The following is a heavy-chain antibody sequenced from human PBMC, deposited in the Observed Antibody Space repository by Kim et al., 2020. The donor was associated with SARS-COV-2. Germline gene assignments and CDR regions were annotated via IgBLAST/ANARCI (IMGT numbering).Heavy chain of an antibody. CDR2: INAGTGNT. CDR3: ARLIGRLNYFDY. D-gene: IGHD3-22*01. V-gene: IGHV1-3*01. CDR1: GYTFTSYA. Sequence: ASVKVSCKASGYTFTSYAMHWVRQAPGQRLEWMGWINAGTGNTKYSQKFQGRVTITRDTSASTAYMELSSLRSEDTAVYYCARLIGRLNYFDYWGQGTLVTVSS. J-gene: IGHJ4*02.